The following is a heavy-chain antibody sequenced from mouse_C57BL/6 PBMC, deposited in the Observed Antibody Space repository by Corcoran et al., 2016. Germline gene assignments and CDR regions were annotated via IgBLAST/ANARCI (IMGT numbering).Heavy chain of an antibody. D-gene: IGHD1-1*01. CDR3: ARWGTGSSYGY. J-gene: IGHJ2*01. Sequence: QVQLKQSGAELVRPGASVKLSCKASVYTFTDYYINWVKQRPGQGLEWIARIYPGSGNTYYNEKFKGKATLTAEKSSSTAYMQLSSLTSEDSAVYFCARWGTGSSYGYWGQGTTLTVSS. CDR2: IYPGSGNT. CDR1: VYTFTDYY. V-gene: IGHV1-76*01.